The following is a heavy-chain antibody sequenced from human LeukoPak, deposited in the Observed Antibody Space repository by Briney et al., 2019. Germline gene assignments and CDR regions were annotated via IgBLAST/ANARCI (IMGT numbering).Heavy chain of an antibody. V-gene: IGHV4-39*01. CDR2: IYNGETT. CDR1: GGSISSSSPY. D-gene: IGHD4/OR15-4a*01. CDR3: ARPRDYGFDY. J-gene: IGHJ4*02. Sequence: PSETLSLTCTVSGGSISSSSPYWGWIRQPPGKGLEWIGTIYNGETTYYNSSLKSRVTISVDTSKNQFSLKLSSVTAADTAVYYYARPRDYGFDYWGQGTLVTVSS.